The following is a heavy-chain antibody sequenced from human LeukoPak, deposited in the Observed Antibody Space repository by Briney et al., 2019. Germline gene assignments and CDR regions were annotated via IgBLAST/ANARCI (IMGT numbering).Heavy chain of an antibody. CDR3: ARSQYCGGDCYLRLFDY. D-gene: IGHD2-21*02. CDR2: ISSSGSPI. Sequence: GGSLRLSCAASGFTFSSYEMNWVRQAPGKGLEWVSYISSSGSPIYYADSVKGRFHISRDNAKNSLYLQMNSLRAEDTAVYYCARSQYCGGDCYLRLFDYWGQGTLVTVSS. J-gene: IGHJ4*02. CDR1: GFTFSSYE. V-gene: IGHV3-48*03.